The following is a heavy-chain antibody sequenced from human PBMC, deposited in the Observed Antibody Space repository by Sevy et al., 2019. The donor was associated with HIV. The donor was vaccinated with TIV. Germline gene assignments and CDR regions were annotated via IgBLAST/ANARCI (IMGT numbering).Heavy chain of an antibody. J-gene: IGHJ6*02. Sequence: GGSLRLSCAASGFTFSSYEMNWVRQAPGKGLEWVSYISSSGSTIYYADSVKGRFTISRDNAKNSLYLQMNSLRAEDTAVYYCARAKVTRDNWNYVIYYYGMDVWGQGTMVTVSS. D-gene: IGHD1-7*01. CDR2: ISSSGSTI. CDR3: ARAKVTRDNWNYVIYYYGMDV. V-gene: IGHV3-48*03. CDR1: GFTFSSYE.